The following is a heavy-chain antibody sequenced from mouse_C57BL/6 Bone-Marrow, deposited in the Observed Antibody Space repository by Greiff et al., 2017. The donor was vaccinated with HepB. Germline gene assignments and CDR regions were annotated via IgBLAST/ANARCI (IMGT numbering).Heavy chain of an antibody. J-gene: IGHJ3*01. CDR2: IHPNSGST. CDR1: GYTFTSYW. V-gene: IGHV1-64*01. Sequence: QVQLQQPGAELVKPGASVKLSCKASGYTFTSYWMHWVKQRPGQGLEWIGMIHPNSGSTNYNEKFKSKATLTVDKSSSTAYMQLSSLTSEDSAVYYCARYGWLLSFAYWGQGTLVTVSA. D-gene: IGHD2-3*01. CDR3: ARYGWLLSFAY.